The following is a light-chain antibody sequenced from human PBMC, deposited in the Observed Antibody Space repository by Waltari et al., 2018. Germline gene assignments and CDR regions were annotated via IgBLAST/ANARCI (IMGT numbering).Light chain of an antibody. CDR1: QSLLHSNGNTY. Sequence: EIVLTQTPLSLSVTPGQPASLSCISSQSLLHSNGNTYLYWYLQKPGQPPQLLIYEVSKRFSGVSDRFSGGGSGTDFTLKISRVEAEDVGIYYCMQGTQFPRTFGQGTRVEIK. V-gene: IGKV2D-29*01. CDR2: EVS. CDR3: MQGTQFPRT. J-gene: IGKJ1*01.